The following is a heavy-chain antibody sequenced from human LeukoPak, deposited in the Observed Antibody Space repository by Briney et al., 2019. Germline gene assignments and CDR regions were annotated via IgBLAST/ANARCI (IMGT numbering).Heavy chain of an antibody. CDR2: INHSGST. D-gene: IGHD2-2*01. CDR3: ARLVPADR. J-gene: IGHJ4*02. CDR1: GGSFSGYY. Sequence: PSETLSLTCAVYGGSFSGYYWSWIRQPPGKGLEWTGEINHSGSTNYNPSLKSRVTISVDTSKNQFPLKLSSVTAADTAVYYCARLVPADRWGQGTLVTVSS. V-gene: IGHV4-34*01.